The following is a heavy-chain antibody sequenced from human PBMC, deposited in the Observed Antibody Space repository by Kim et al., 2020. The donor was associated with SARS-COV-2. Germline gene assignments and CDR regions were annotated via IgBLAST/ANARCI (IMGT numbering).Heavy chain of an antibody. D-gene: IGHD5-18*01. V-gene: IGHV4-59*08. Sequence: LKSRVTISVDTSKNQFSLKLSSVTAADTAVYYCARHDTDTAMVLYYFDYWGQGTLVTVSS. J-gene: IGHJ4*02. CDR3: ARHDTDTAMVLYYFDY.